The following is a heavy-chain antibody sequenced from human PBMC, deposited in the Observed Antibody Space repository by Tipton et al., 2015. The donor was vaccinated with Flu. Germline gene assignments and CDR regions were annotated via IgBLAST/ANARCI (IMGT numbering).Heavy chain of an antibody. CDR2: INPNSGGT. J-gene: IGHJ6*02. D-gene: IGHD4/OR15-4a*01. CDR1: GYTFTGYY. CDR3: ARVRVRPDPYYYGMDV. Sequence: LVKPGAEVKKPGASVKVSCKASGYTFTGYYMHWVRQAPGQGLEWMGWINPNSGGTNYAQKFQGRVTMTRDTSISTAYMELSRLRSDDTAVYYCARVRVRPDPYYYGMDVWGQGTTVTVSS. V-gene: IGHV1-2*02.